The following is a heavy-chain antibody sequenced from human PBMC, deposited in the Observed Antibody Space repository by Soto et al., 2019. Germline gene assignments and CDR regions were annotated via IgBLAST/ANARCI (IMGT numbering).Heavy chain of an antibody. V-gene: IGHV4-59*01. CDR2: IHYSGTT. D-gene: IGHD6-13*01. Sequence: PSETLSLTCSVSGASITTYYWSWIRQPPGKGLEWLGYIHYSGTTNYTPSLKSRVTISMDTSSNQFSLILNSVTAADTAIYYCARDNHHARWYYGGQGALVTVPS. J-gene: IGHJ4*02. CDR3: ARDNHHARWYY. CDR1: GASITTYY.